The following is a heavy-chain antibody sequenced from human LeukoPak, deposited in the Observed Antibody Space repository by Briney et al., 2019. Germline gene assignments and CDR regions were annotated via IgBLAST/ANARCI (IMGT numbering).Heavy chain of an antibody. D-gene: IGHD6-13*01. J-gene: IGHJ4*01. CDR1: GYIYSDYR. CDR2: IKQDGGEK. CDR3: ARDGAAAGFYFDL. V-gene: IGHV3-7*03. Sequence: PGGSLRLSCGVSGYIYSDYRMNWVRQAPGKGLEEAASIKQDGGEKSYVDSVKGRFTISRDNAKNSLYVQMSSLGAEDTAVYYCARDGAAAGFYFDLWGQGTPVTVSS.